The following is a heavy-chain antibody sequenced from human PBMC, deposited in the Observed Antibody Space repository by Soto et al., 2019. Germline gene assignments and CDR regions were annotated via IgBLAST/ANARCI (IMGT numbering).Heavy chain of an antibody. Sequence: GGSLRLSCAASGFTFSNYDIHWVRQATGKGLEWVSTISTAGNTYSPGSVKGRFTISRENAKNSLYLQMNSLRVDDTAVYYCARGRDSGLYYFDYWGQGTLVTVYS. V-gene: IGHV3-13*01. CDR3: ARGRDSGLYYFDY. CDR1: GFTFSNYD. CDR2: ISTAGNT. D-gene: IGHD2-21*01. J-gene: IGHJ4*02.